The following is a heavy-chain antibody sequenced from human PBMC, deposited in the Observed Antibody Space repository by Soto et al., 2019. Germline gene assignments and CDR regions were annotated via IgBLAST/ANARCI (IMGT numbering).Heavy chain of an antibody. Sequence: QVQLVESGGGVVQPGGSLRLSCAASGFTFNRYAIHWVRQAPGKGLEWVAVISYGGSDKYYADSVKGRFTVSRDNSKNTLYLQMNSLRAEDTAIYYCTRDPGIGFDYWGQGTLVIVSS. V-gene: IGHV3-30-3*01. CDR1: GFTFNRYA. CDR3: TRDPGIGFDY. CDR2: ISYGGSDK. J-gene: IGHJ4*02. D-gene: IGHD1-26*01.